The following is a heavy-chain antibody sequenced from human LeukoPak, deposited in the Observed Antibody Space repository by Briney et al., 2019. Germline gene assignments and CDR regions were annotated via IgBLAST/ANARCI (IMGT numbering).Heavy chain of an antibody. CDR3: ARVAAAGTFPFDY. V-gene: IGHV1-69*13. CDR2: IMPIFGSA. Sequence: ASVKVSCKASGGTFNSYTINWVRQAPGQGLEWMGGIMPIFGSANYAHRFQGRVTITADESTSTAYMELSSLRSEDTAVYYCARVAAAGTFPFDYWGQGTLVTVSS. D-gene: IGHD6-13*01. CDR1: GGTFNSYT. J-gene: IGHJ4*02.